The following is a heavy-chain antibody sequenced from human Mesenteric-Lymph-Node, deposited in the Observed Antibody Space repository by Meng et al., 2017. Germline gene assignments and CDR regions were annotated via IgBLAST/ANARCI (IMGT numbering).Heavy chain of an antibody. Sequence: GESLKISCAASGFTFSSYAMSWVRQAPGKGLEWVSAISGSGGSTYYADSVKGRFTISRDNSKTTLYLQMNSLRAEDTAVYYCAKDTFIWNDPLVGYWGQGTLVTVSS. V-gene: IGHV3-23*01. J-gene: IGHJ4*02. CDR1: GFTFSSYA. CDR2: ISGSGGST. CDR3: AKDTFIWNDPLVGY. D-gene: IGHD1-1*01.